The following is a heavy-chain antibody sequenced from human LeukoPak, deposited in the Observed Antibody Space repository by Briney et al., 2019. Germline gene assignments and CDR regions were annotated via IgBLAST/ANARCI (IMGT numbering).Heavy chain of an antibody. Sequence: GRSLRLSCAASGFTFSSYGIRWVRQAPGKGLEWVAFIRYDGSDKSYTDSVEGRFTISRANFRNTLYLQMNSLRAEDTAVYYCARDREVSGTLLPSDYWVRGTLVSVSS. J-gene: IGHJ4*02. D-gene: IGHD6-19*01. CDR2: IRYDGSDK. CDR3: ARDREVSGTLLPSDY. CDR1: GFTFSSYG. V-gene: IGHV3-30*02.